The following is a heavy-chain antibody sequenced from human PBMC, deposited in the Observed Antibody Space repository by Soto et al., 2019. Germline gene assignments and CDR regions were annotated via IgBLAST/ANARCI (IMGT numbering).Heavy chain of an antibody. J-gene: IGHJ6*02. CDR3: ARPGQPGSTPAVPSLTYYYGMDL. Sequence: QVQLVQSGAEVKKPGSSVKVSCKASGGTFSSYAISWVRQAPGQGLEWMGGIIPIFGTANYAQKFQGRVTITADESPSTAYIHLSSLRAEVPAVYSGARPGQPGSTPAVPSLTYYYGMDLWGQGTTVTVAS. CDR2: IIPIFGTA. CDR1: GGTFSSYA. V-gene: IGHV1-69*12. D-gene: IGHD2-2*01.